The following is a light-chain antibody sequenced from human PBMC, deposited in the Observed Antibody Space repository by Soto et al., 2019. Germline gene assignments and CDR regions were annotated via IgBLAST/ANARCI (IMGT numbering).Light chain of an antibody. CDR3: QQYGSSPPVT. CDR1: QSVSSGY. V-gene: IGKV3-20*01. Sequence: EIVLTQSPCTLSLSPGERATLSCRASQSVSSGYLAWYQQKPGQPPRVLIYETSSRVTGIPDRFSGSGSGTDFSLPISSLQPEDFAVYYCQQYGSSPPVTFGPGTRVDIK. J-gene: IGKJ3*01. CDR2: ETS.